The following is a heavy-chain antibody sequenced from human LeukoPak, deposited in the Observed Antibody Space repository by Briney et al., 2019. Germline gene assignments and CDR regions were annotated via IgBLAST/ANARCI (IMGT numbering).Heavy chain of an antibody. D-gene: IGHD6-13*01. CDR3: AKGIAAAGIPDFDY. CDR2: ISGSDGYT. J-gene: IGHJ4*02. V-gene: IGHV3-23*01. Sequence: PGGSLRLSCAASGFTFSNYAMSWVRQAPGKGVEWVSSISGSDGYTYYADSVKGRFTISRDNSKNTLYLQMNSLRAEDTAVYYCAKGIAAAGIPDFDYWGQGTLVTVSS. CDR1: GFTFSNYA.